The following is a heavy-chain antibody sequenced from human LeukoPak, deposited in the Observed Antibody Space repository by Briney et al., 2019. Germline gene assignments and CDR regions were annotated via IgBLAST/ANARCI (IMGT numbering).Heavy chain of an antibody. D-gene: IGHD3-10*01. Sequence: GGSLRLSCAASGFTFSSYAMSWVRQAPGKGLEWVANIKQDGSEKYYVDSVKGRFTISRDNAKNSLYLQMNSLRAEDTAVYYCARDLIRGPAWSDYWGQGTLVTVSS. CDR1: GFTFSSYA. CDR3: ARDLIRGPAWSDY. CDR2: IKQDGSEK. V-gene: IGHV3-7*01. J-gene: IGHJ4*02.